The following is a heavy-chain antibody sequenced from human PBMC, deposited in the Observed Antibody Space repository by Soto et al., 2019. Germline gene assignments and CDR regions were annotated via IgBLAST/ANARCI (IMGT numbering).Heavy chain of an antibody. CDR3: ATTPSQVLWFGELSPSFDY. V-gene: IGHV4-31*03. J-gene: IGHJ4*02. Sequence: SETLSLTCTVSGGSISSGGYYRSWIRQHPGKGLEWIGYIYYSGSTYYNPSLKSRVTISVDTSKNQFSLKLSSVTAADTAVYYCATTPSQVLWFGELSPSFDYWGQGTLVTVSS. CDR2: IYYSGST. CDR1: GGSISSGGYY. D-gene: IGHD3-10*01.